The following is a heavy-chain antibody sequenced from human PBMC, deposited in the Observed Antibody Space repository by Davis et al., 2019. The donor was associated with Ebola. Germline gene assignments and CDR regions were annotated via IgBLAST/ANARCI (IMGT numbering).Heavy chain of an antibody. Sequence: ASVKVSCKASGYTFTGYYMHWVRQAPGQGLEWMGWINPNSGGTNYAQKFQGRVTMTRDTSTSTVYMELSSLRSEDTAVYYCARGGGLWHYYCGMDVWGQGTTVTVSS. V-gene: IGHV1-2*02. CDR2: INPNSGGT. CDR1: GYTFTGYY. J-gene: IGHJ6*02. CDR3: ARGGGLWHYYCGMDV. D-gene: IGHD2-21*01.